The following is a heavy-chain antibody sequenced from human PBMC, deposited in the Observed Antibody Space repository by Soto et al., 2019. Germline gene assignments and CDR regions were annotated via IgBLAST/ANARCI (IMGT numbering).Heavy chain of an antibody. D-gene: IGHD5-18*01. CDR2: ISYDGSNK. J-gene: IGHJ6*02. CDR3: ARSTGYSYGPDQQPNMGMDV. V-gene: IGHV3-30-3*01. Sequence: QPGGSLRLSCAASGFTFSSYAMHWVRQAPGKGLEWVAVISYDGSNKYYADSVKGRFTISRDNSKNTLYLQMNSLRAEDTAVYYCARSTGYSYGPDQQPNMGMDVWGQGTTVTVSS. CDR1: GFTFSSYA.